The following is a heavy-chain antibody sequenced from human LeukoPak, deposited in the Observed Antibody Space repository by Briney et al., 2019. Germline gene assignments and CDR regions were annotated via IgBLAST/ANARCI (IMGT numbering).Heavy chain of an antibody. Sequence: PGGALRLSCAASGFILSTHGMHWVRQAPGKGLEWVAGMWYDGSREDYADSVKRRFTISRDMSKNTLNLQMNSLRVEDTAMFYCARDLSFGSLDFRGQGTLVTVSS. CDR3: ARDLSFGSLDF. V-gene: IGHV3-33*01. J-gene: IGHJ4*02. CDR2: MWYDGSRE. CDR1: GFILSTHG. D-gene: IGHD1-26*01.